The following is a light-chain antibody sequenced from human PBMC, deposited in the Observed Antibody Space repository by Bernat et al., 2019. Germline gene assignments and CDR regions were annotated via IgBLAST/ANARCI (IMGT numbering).Light chain of an antibody. J-gene: IGKJ2*01. V-gene: IGKV1-8*01. Sequence: AIRMTQSPSSFSASTGVRVAITCRASQGVSSYLAWYQQKPGKAPKLLMYAASTLQSGVPSRFSGSGSGTDFTLTISCLQSEDFATYYCQQYYSYPYTFGQGTKLEIK. CDR3: QQYYSYPYT. CDR1: QGVSSY. CDR2: AAS.